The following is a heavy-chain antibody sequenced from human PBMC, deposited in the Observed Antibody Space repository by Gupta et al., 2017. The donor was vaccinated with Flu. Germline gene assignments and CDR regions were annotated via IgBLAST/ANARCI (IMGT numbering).Heavy chain of an antibody. V-gene: IGHV4-61*01. CDR3: TRDVQLGGGYYGMDV. D-gene: IGHD3-16*01. J-gene: IGHJ6*02. CDR2: VYYSGTT. Sequence: QVQLQESGPGLVKPSATLSLTCTVSGGSVSSGSYFWSWVRQPPGKALEWIGYVYYSGTTKYNPSLQSRVTISLDTSKNKFTLKLSSVTAADTAVYFCTRDVQLGGGYYGMDVWGQGTTVTVSS. CDR1: GGSVSSGSYF.